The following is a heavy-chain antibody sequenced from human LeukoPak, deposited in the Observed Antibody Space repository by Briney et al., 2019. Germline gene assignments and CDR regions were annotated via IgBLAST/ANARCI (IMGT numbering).Heavy chain of an antibody. CDR3: AKDLYGSGTKGGYYYGMDV. Sequence: GGSLRLSCAASGFTFSSYAMSWVRQAPGKGLEWVSAISGSGGSTYYADSVKGRFTISRDNSKNTLYLQMNSLRAEDTAVYCCAKDLYGSGTKGGYYYGMDVWGQGTTVTVSS. J-gene: IGHJ6*02. D-gene: IGHD3-10*01. CDR1: GFTFSSYA. CDR2: ISGSGGST. V-gene: IGHV3-23*01.